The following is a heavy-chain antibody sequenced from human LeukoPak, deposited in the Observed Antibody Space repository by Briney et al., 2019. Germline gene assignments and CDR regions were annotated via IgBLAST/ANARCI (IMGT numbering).Heavy chain of an antibody. D-gene: IGHD1-26*01. CDR1: GGSISRYY. Sequence: PSETLSLTCTVSGGSISRYYWSWRRQPAGKGLEWIGRIYTSGSTNYNPSLKSRVTMSVDTSKNQFSLKLSSVTAADTAVYYCARATSGIVGVSLFDYWGQGTLVTVSS. V-gene: IGHV4-4*07. CDR2: IYTSGST. J-gene: IGHJ4*02. CDR3: ARATSGIVGVSLFDY.